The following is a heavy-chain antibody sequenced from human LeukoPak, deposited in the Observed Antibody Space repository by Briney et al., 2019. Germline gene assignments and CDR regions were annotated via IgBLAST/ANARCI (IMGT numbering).Heavy chain of an antibody. J-gene: IGHJ4*02. CDR3: ARDKPLGPFDY. CDR1: GFTFSSYS. D-gene: IGHD1-14*01. V-gene: IGHV3-21*01. Sequence: GGSLRLSCAASGFTFSSYSMNWVRQAPGKGLEWVSSISSSSSYIYYADSVKGRFTISRDNAKNSLYLQMNSLRAEDTAVYYCARDKPLGPFDYWGQGTLVTVSS. CDR2: ISSSSSYI.